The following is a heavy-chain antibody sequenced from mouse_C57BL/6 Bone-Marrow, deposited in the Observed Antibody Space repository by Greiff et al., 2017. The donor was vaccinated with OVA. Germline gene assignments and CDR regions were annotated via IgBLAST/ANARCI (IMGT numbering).Heavy chain of an antibody. J-gene: IGHJ1*03. CDR2: INPNNGGN. V-gene: IGHV1-26*01. Sequence: EVQLQQSGPEPVKPGASVKISCKASGYTFTDYYMNWVKQSHGKSLEWIGDINPNNGGNSYNQKFKGKATLTVDTSSSTAYMELRSLTSEDSAVYYCAREYYGSSSYWYFDVWGTGTTVTVSS. D-gene: IGHD1-1*01. CDR3: AREYYGSSSYWYFDV. CDR1: GYTFTDYY.